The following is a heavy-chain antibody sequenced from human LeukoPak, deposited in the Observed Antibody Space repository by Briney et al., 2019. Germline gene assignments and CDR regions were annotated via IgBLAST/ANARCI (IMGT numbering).Heavy chain of an antibody. Sequence: GGSLRLSCAASGFTVSNNYMSWVRQAPGKGLERVSIIYSGGSTYYADSVKGRFTISRDNSKNTLYLQMNSLRAEDTAVYYCARDRMYSSGWSYFDYWGQGTLVTVSS. CDR1: GFTVSNNY. V-gene: IGHV3-53*01. J-gene: IGHJ4*02. CDR2: IYSGGST. D-gene: IGHD6-19*01. CDR3: ARDRMYSSGWSYFDY.